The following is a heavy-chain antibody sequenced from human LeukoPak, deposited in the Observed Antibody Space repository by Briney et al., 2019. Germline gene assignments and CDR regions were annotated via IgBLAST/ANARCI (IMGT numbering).Heavy chain of an antibody. D-gene: IGHD4-23*01. V-gene: IGHV3-23*01. CDR3: AKYAPPTTMVTRFFDY. J-gene: IGHJ4*02. Sequence: GGSLRLSCVASGFSLSSFAMTWVRQAPGKGLEWVSVIGHDGGGIQYADSVKGRFSISRDTSKNTLYLQMNSLRAEDAAVYYCAKYAPPTTMVTRFFDYWGQGTLVTVSS. CDR1: GFSLSSFA. CDR2: IGHDGGGI.